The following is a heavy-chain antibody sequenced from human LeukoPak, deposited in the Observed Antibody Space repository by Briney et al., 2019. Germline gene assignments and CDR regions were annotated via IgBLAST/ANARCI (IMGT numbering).Heavy chain of an antibody. J-gene: IGHJ6*02. D-gene: IGHD4-11*01. Sequence: ASVKVSCKASGGTFISYAISWVRQAPGQGLEWMGGIIPIFGTANYAQKFQGRVTITADESTSTAYMELSSLRSEDTAVYYCARRETTGVHYYYYGMDVWGQGTTVTVSS. CDR3: ARRETTGVHYYYYGMDV. V-gene: IGHV1-69*13. CDR1: GGTFISYA. CDR2: IIPIFGTA.